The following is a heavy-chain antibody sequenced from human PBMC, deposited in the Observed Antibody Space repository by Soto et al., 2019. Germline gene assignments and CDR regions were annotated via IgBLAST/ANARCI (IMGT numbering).Heavy chain of an antibody. Sequence: SVKVSCKASGGTFSSYAISWVRQAPGQGLEWMGGIIPIFGTASYAQKFQGRVTITADKSTSTAYMELSSLRSEDTAVYYCARGSLHSSSSPYYYGMDVWGKGTTVTVSS. CDR2: IIPIFGTA. CDR3: ARGSLHSSSSPYYYGMDV. CDR1: GGTFSSYA. J-gene: IGHJ6*04. V-gene: IGHV1-69*06. D-gene: IGHD6-6*01.